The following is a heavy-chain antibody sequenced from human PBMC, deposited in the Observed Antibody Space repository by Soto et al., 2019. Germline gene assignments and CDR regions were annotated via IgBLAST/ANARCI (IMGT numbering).Heavy chain of an antibody. J-gene: IGHJ6*02. CDR2: IYYSGST. D-gene: IGHD5-18*01. Sequence: PSETLSLTCSVSGGTITRGDHFWSWVRQSPGKGLEWLGYIYYSGSTYYNPSFKGRVMMTIDTSKHQFSLNLSSVTAADTAVFYCGRGQTAIDVWGQGTTVTVSS. V-gene: IGHV4-30-4*01. CDR3: GRGQTAIDV. CDR1: GGTITRGDHF.